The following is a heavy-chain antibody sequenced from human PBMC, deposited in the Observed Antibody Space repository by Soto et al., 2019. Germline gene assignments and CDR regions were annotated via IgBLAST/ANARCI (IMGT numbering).Heavy chain of an antibody. V-gene: IGHV1-69*02. CDR3: ASPGPYCSGGSCYGILDY. Sequence: QVPLVQSGAEVKKPGSSVKVSCKASGGTFSSYTISWVRQAPGQGLEWMGRIIPILGIANYAQKFQGRVTITADKSTSTAYMELSSLRSEDTAVYYCASPGPYCSGGSCYGILDYWGQGTLVTVSS. CDR2: IIPILGIA. CDR1: GGTFSSYT. D-gene: IGHD2-15*01. J-gene: IGHJ4*02.